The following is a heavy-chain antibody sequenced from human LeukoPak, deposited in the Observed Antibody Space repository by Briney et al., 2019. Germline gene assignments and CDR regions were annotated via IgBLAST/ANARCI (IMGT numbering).Heavy chain of an antibody. CDR2: IYYSGST. V-gene: IGHV4-59*01. Sequence: SETLSLTCTVSGDSITSYYWSWIRQPPGKGLEWIGYIYYSGSTNYNPSLKSRVTISVDTSKNQFSLKLSSVTAADTAVYYCAREVEEGGAFDIWGQGTMVTVSS. J-gene: IGHJ3*02. D-gene: IGHD2-15*01. CDR3: AREVEEGGAFDI. CDR1: GDSITSYY.